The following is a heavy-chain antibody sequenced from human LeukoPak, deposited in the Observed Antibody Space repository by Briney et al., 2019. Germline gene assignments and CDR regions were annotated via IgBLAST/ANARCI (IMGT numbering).Heavy chain of an antibody. V-gene: IGHV4-4*07. CDR2: IYTSGST. CDR3: ARGVSTNNYYCYYGMDV. CDR1: GGSISSYY. Sequence: PSETLSLTCTVSGGSISSYYWSWIRQPAGKGLEWIGRIYTSGSTNYNPSLKSRVTMSVDTSKNQFSLKLSSVTAADTAVYYCARGVSTNNYYCYYGMDVWGQGTTVAVSS. D-gene: IGHD2-8*01. J-gene: IGHJ6*02.